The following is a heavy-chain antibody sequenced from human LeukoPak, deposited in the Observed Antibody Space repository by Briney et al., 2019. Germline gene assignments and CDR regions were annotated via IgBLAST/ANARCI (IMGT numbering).Heavy chain of an antibody. CDR2: IYSGGST. J-gene: IGHJ6*02. CDR3: ARLTRYCSSTSCYLRDYYYYGMDV. CDR1: GFTVSNNY. V-gene: IGHV3-53*04. D-gene: IGHD2-2*01. Sequence: GGSLRLSCAASGFTVSNNYMRRVRQAPGKGLEWVSVIYSGGSTYYADSVKGRFTISRHNSRNTLSLQMNTLRAEDTAVYYCARLTRYCSSTSCYLRDYYYYGMDVWGQGPTVTVSS.